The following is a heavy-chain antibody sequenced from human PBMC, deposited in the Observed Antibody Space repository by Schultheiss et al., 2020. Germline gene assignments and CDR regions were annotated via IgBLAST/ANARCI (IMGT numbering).Heavy chain of an antibody. V-gene: IGHV4-34*01. Sequence: SETLSLTCAVYGGSFSGYYWSWIRQPPGKGLEWIGEINHSGSTNYNPSLKSRVTISVDTSKNQFSLKLSSVTAADTAVYYCARLAYCGGDCYLFDYWGQGTLVTVSS. J-gene: IGHJ4*02. CDR3: ARLAYCGGDCYLFDY. CDR2: INHSGST. CDR1: GGSFSGYY. D-gene: IGHD2-21*01.